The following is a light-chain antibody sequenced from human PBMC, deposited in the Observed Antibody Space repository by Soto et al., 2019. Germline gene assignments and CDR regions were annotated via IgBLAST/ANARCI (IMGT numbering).Light chain of an antibody. CDR3: SSYTSCRTVG. CDR1: SSDVGGYNY. Sequence: QSALTQPASVSGSPGQSITISCTGTSSDVGGYNYVSWYQQHPGKAPKLMIYDVSNRPSGVSNRFSGSKSGNTASLTISGLQAEDEADYYCSSYTSCRTVGFGRGTKLTVL. CDR2: DVS. V-gene: IGLV2-14*01. J-gene: IGLJ2*01.